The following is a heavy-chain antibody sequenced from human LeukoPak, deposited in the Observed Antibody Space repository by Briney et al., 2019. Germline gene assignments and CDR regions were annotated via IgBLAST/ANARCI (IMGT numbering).Heavy chain of an antibody. CDR3: ARAFASGGYYYMDV. CDR1: GGTFSSYA. Sequence: SVTVSCKASGGTFSSYAISWVRQAPGQGLEWVGGIIPIFGTANYAQKFQGRVTITTDESTSTAYMELSSLRSEDTAVYYCARAFASGGYYYMDVWGKGTTVTVSS. V-gene: IGHV1-69*05. J-gene: IGHJ6*03. CDR2: IIPIFGTA. D-gene: IGHD3-10*01.